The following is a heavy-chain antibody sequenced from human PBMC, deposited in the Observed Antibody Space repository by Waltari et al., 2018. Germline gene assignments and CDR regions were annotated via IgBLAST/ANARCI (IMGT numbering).Heavy chain of an antibody. D-gene: IGHD4-17*01. CDR2: IRYDGSNK. J-gene: IGHJ4*02. Sequence: QVQLVESGGGVVQPGGSLRLSCAASGFTFSSYGMHWVRQAPGKGLEWVAFIRYDGSNKYYADSVKGRFTISRDNSKNTLYLLMNSLRAEDTAVYYCAKDATSGDLDYWGQGTLVTVSS. V-gene: IGHV3-30*02. CDR3: AKDATSGDLDY. CDR1: GFTFSSYG.